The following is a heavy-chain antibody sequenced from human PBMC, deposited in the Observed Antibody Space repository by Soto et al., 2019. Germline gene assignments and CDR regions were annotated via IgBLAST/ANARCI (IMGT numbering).Heavy chain of an antibody. Sequence: SETLSLTGAVYSGSVSVYYWNWIRQSPGKGLEWIGEINHAGSTNYNPSLKSRVTISVDTSKNQFSLKLSSVTAADTAVYFCARDSTRRGACDIWGQGTMVTVSS. V-gene: IGHV4-34*01. CDR1: SGSVSVYY. D-gene: IGHD4-4*01. CDR3: ARDSTRRGACDI. J-gene: IGHJ3*02. CDR2: INHAGST.